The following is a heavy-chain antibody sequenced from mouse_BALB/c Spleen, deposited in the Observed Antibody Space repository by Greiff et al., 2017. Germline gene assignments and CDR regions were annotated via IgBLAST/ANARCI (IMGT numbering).Heavy chain of an antibody. D-gene: IGHD1-1*01. CDR3: ATYYYGSSYVGMDY. J-gene: IGHJ4*01. CDR1: GYSITSGYY. CDR2: ISYDGSN. V-gene: IGHV3-6*02. Sequence: ESGPGLVKPSQSLSLTCSVTGYSITSGYYWNWIRQFPGNKLEWMGYISYDGSNNYNPSLKNRISITRDTSKNQFFLKLNSVTTEDTATYYCATYYYGSSYVGMDYWGQGTSVTVSS.